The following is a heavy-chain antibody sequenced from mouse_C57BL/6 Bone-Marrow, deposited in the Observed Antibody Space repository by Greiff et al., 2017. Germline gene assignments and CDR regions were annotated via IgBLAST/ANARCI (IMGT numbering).Heavy chain of an antibody. CDR1: GYTFTSYW. V-gene: IGHV1-52*01. CDR3: ARTYYAMDY. J-gene: IGHJ4*01. CDR2: IDPSDRET. Sequence: QVQLQQPGAELVRPGSSVKLSCKASGYTFTSYWMHWVKQRPIQGLEWIGNIDPSDRETHYNQKFKDKATLTVDKSSSTAYMQLSSLTSEDSAVYYCARTYYAMDYWGRGTAVTVTS.